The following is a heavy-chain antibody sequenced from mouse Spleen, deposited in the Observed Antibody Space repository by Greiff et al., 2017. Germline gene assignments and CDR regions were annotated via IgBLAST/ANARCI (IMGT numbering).Heavy chain of an antibody. Sequence: EVQLQQSGPELVKPGASVKISCKASGYSFTGYYMNWVKQSPEKSLEWIGEINPSTGGTTYNQKFKAKATLTVDKSSSTAYMQLKSLTSEDSAVYYCARSGDYSNYVYYAMDYWGQGTSVTVSS. CDR1: GYSFTGYY. J-gene: IGHJ4*01. V-gene: IGHV1-42*01. CDR3: ARSGDYSNYVYYAMDY. CDR2: INPSTGGT. D-gene: IGHD2-5*01.